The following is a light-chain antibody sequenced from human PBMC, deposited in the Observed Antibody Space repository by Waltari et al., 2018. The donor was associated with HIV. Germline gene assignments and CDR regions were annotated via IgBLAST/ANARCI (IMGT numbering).Light chain of an antibody. J-gene: IGLJ2*01. CDR1: DIGNRS. V-gene: IGLV3-21*02. CDR2: DDK. Sequence: TQPPSVSVAPGQTAYISCDGDDIGNRSVNWYQQKPGQAPVSIVYDDKDRAPGIPDRFSGSNSAITATLAIAAVEADDEADYYCQVRDTSVVFGGGTKLTVL. CDR3: QVRDTSVV.